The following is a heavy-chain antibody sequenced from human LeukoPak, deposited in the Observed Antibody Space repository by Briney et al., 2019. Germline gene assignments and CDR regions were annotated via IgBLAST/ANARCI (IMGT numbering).Heavy chain of an antibody. D-gene: IGHD4-17*01. CDR2: ISGSGGGP. V-gene: IGHV3-23*01. CDR1: GFTFGSCA. CDR3: AKRMTTVTNFDY. J-gene: IGHJ4*02. Sequence: GGSLRLSCAASGFTFGSCAMSWVRQAPGKGLEWVSGISGSGGGPIYADSVKGRFTISRDNSKNTLYLQMNSLRAEDTALYYCAKRMTTVTNFDYWGQGTLVTVSS.